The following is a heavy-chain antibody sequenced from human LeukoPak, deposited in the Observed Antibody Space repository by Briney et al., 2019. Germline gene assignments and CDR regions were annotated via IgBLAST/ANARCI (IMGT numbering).Heavy chain of an antibody. J-gene: IGHJ6*02. CDR1: GFTFSSYD. D-gene: IGHD2-15*01. CDR3: VRDGRLYGMDV. Sequence: QPGGSLRLSCAASGFTFSSYDMHWVRHATGKGLEWVSAIGTAGDTYYPGSVKGRFTISRENAKNSLYLQMNSLRAGDTAVYYCVRDGRLYGMDVWGQGTTVTVSS. CDR2: IGTAGDT. V-gene: IGHV3-13*01.